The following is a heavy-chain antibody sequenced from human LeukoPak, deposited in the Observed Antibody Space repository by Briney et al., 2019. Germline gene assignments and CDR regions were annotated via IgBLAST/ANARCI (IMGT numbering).Heavy chain of an antibody. CDR1: GGSFSGYY. D-gene: IGHD6-6*01. CDR2: INHSGST. J-gene: IGHJ4*02. V-gene: IGHV4-34*01. Sequence: SETLSLTCAVYGGSFSGYYWSWIRQPPGEGLEWIGEINHSGSTNYNPSLKSRVTISVDTSKNQFSLKLSSVTAADTAVYYCARASTWVAARLGDYWGQGTLVTVSS. CDR3: ARASTWVAARLGDY.